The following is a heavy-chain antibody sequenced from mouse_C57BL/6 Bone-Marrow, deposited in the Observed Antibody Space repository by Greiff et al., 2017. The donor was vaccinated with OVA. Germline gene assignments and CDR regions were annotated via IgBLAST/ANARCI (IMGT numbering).Heavy chain of an antibody. CDR3: ANPYYSNFNFDY. J-gene: IGHJ2*01. D-gene: IGHD2-5*01. CDR1: GYTFTSYT. Sequence: QVQLQQSGAELARPGASVKMSCKASGYTFTSYTMHWVKQRPGQGLEWIGYINPSSGYTKYNQKFKDKATLTADKSSSTAYMPLSSLTSEDSAVYFCANPYYSNFNFDYWGQGTTLTVSS. CDR2: INPSSGYT. V-gene: IGHV1-4*01.